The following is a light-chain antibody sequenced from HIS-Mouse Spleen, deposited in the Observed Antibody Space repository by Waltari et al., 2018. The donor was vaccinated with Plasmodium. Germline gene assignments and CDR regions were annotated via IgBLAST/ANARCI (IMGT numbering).Light chain of an antibody. CDR1: SSDVGSYHL. Sequence: QSALTQPASVSGSPGQSITISCTGTSSDVGSYHLVSWYQQHPGKAPKLMIYEGSKLPAGVSNRFSGSKSGNTASLTISGLQAEDEADYYCCSYAGSSTFVFGGGTKLTVL. CDR3: CSYAGSSTFV. V-gene: IGLV2-23*03. J-gene: IGLJ3*02. CDR2: EGS.